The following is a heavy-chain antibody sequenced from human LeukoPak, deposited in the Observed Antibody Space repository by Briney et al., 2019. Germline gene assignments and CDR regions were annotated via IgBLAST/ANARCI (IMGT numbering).Heavy chain of an antibody. Sequence: ASVKVSCKASGYTFTSYDINWVRQATGQGLEWMGWMNPNSGNTGYAQKFQGRVTITRNTSISTAYMELSSLRSEDTAVYYCARRGDYYDSSGYYYVYSYWGQGTLVTVSS. CDR3: ARRGDYYDSSGYYYVYSY. V-gene: IGHV1-8*03. D-gene: IGHD3-22*01. CDR2: MNPNSGNT. CDR1: GYTFTSYD. J-gene: IGHJ4*02.